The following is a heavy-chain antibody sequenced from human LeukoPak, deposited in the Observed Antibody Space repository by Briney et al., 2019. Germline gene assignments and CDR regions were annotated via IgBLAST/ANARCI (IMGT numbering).Heavy chain of an antibody. J-gene: IGHJ3*02. CDR3: ARAQSSSWRHDAFDI. Sequence: GSLRLSCAASGFTFSSYWMSWVRQAPGKGLEWMGTIYYSGSTYYNPSLKSRVTISVDTSKNQFSLKLRSVTAADTAVYYCARAQSSSWRHDAFDIWGQGTMVTVSS. CDR2: IYYSGST. V-gene: IGHV4-59*05. CDR1: GFTFSSYW. D-gene: IGHD6-13*01.